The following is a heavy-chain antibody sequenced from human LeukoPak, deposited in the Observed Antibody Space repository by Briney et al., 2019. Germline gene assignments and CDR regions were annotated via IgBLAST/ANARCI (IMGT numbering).Heavy chain of an antibody. CDR3: ARDRMGSSWYWLWFDP. J-gene: IGHJ5*02. V-gene: IGHV1-18*01. D-gene: IGHD6-13*01. Sequence: GASVKVSCKASGYTFTSYGISWVRQAPGQGLEWMGWISAYNGNTDYAQKLQGRVTMTTDTSTSTAYMELRSLRSDDTAVYYCARDRMGSSWYWLWFDPWGQGTLVTVSS. CDR2: ISAYNGNT. CDR1: GYTFTSYG.